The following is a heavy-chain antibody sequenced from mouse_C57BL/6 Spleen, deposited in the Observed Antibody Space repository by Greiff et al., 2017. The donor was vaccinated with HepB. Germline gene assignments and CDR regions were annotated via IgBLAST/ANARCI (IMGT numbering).Heavy chain of an antibody. J-gene: IGHJ1*03. CDR3: ASKSRSTMVTAWYFDV. Sequence: EVQVVESGGGLVKPGGSLKLSCAASGFTFSDYGMHWVRQAPEKGLEWVAYISSGSSTIYYADTVKGRFTISRDNAKNTLFLQMTSLRSEDTAMYYCASKSRSTMVTAWYFDVWGTGTTVTVSS. V-gene: IGHV5-17*01. CDR1: GFTFSDYG. D-gene: IGHD2-2*01. CDR2: ISSGSSTI.